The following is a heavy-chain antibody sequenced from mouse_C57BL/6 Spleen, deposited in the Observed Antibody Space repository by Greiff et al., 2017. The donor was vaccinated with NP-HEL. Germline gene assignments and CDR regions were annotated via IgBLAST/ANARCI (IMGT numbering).Heavy chain of an antibody. CDR2: IYPRSGNT. CDR3: AIPYYGSSYDAMDY. J-gene: IGHJ4*01. Sequence: VQLQQPGAELVKPGASVKLSCKASGYTFTSYWMHWVKQRTGQGLEWIGEIYPRSGNTYYNEKFKGKATLTADKSSSTAYMELRSLTSEDSAVYFCAIPYYGSSYDAMDYWGQGTSVTVSS. V-gene: IGHV1-81*01. CDR1: GYTFTSYW. D-gene: IGHD1-1*01.